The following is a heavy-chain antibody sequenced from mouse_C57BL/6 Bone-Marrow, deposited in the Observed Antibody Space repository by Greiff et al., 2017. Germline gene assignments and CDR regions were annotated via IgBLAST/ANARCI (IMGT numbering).Heavy chain of an antibody. V-gene: IGHV15-2*01. CDR2: ILPSIGRT. D-gene: IGHD2-4*01. CDR3: ARGGIYYDYDGFAY. J-gene: IGHJ3*01. CDR1: DSEVFPIAY. Sequence: QVQLQQSGSELRSPGSSVKLSCKDFDSEVFPIAYMSWVRQKPGHGFEWIGGILPSIGRTNYGEKFEDKATLDADTLSNTAYLELNSLTSEDSAIYSCARGGIYYDYDGFAYWGQGTLVTVSA.